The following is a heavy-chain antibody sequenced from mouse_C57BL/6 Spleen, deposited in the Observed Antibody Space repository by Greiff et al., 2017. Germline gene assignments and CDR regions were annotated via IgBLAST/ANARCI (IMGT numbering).Heavy chain of an antibody. J-gene: IGHJ2*01. Sequence: VQLQQPGAELVRPGTSVKLSCKASGYTFTSYWMHWVKQRPGQGLEWIGVIDPSDSYTNYNQKFKGKATLTVATSSSTAYMQLSSLTSEDSAVYYCARHSGTLFDYWGQGTTLTVSS. CDR2: IDPSDSYT. CDR1: GYTFTSYW. D-gene: IGHD4-1*01. V-gene: IGHV1-59*01. CDR3: ARHSGTLFDY.